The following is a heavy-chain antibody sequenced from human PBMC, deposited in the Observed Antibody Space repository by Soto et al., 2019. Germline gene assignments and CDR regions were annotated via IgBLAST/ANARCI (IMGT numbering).Heavy chain of an antibody. CDR2: IIPIFGTA. CDR3: AGDGGESSGEGHDACDI. V-gene: IGHV1-69*01. D-gene: IGHD2-15*01. J-gene: IGHJ3*02. CDR1: GGTFSSYA. Sequence: QVQLVQSGAEVKKPGSSVKVSCKASGGTFSSYAISWVRQAPGQGLEWMGGIIPIFGTANYAQKFQGSVTITEDESTSTAYMELSSLRSEDTAVYYCAGDGGESSGEGHDACDIWGQGTMVTVAS.